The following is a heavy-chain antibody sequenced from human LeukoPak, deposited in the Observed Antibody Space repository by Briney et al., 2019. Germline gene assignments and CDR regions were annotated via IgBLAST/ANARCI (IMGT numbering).Heavy chain of an antibody. CDR1: GYTFTTYG. V-gene: IGHV1-18*01. D-gene: IGHD3-9*01. CDR2: VSAYNGNT. J-gene: IGHJ5*02. CDR3: ARAKYYDILTGSQQDGGWFDP. Sequence: ASVKVSCKASGYTFTTYGISWMRQAPGQGLEWMGWVSAYNGNTNYAQKLQGRVTMTTDTFTSTAYMELRSLRSDDTAVYYCARAKYYDILTGSQQDGGWFDPWGQGTLVTVSS.